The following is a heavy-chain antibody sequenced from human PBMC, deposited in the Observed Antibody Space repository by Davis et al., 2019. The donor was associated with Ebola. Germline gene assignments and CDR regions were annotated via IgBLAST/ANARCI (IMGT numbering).Heavy chain of an antibody. CDR3: AKDSVGATPYFDY. CDR2: ISYDGSNK. CDR1: GFTFSSYA. D-gene: IGHD1-26*01. Sequence: GESLKISCAASGFTFSSYAMHWVRQAPGKGLEWVAVISYDGSNKYYADSVKGRFTISRDNSKNTLYLQMNSLRAEDTAVYYCAKDSVGATPYFDYWGQGTLVTVSS. V-gene: IGHV3-30*04. J-gene: IGHJ4*02.